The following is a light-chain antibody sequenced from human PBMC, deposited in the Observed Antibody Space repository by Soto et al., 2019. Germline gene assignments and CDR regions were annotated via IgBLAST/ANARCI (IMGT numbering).Light chain of an antibody. J-gene: IGKJ5*01. CDR2: DAS. CDR1: QSVSSY. CDR3: QQRSNWPIT. Sequence: EIVLTQYPATLSLSPGERSTLSCMASQSVSSYLAWYQQKPGQAPRLLIYDASNRATGIPARFSGSGSGTDFTLTISSLEPEDFAVYYCQQRSNWPITFGQGTRLEIK. V-gene: IGKV3-11*01.